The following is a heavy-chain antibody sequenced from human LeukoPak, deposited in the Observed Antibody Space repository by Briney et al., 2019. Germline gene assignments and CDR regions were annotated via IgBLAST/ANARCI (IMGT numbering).Heavy chain of an antibody. CDR1: GFTFSAHW. Sequence: GGSLRLSCAASGFTFSAHWMSWVSQAPGKGLEWVANIKEDGSEKYYVDSVKGRFTISRDIAKNSLYLQMNSLRAEDTAVYYCARDLYSQYWGQGTLVTVSS. D-gene: IGHD2-21*01. CDR3: ARDLYSQY. J-gene: IGHJ4*02. V-gene: IGHV3-7*01. CDR2: IKEDGSEK.